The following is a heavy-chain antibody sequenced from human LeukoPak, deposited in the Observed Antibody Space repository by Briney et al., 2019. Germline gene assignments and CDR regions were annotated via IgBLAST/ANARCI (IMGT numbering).Heavy chain of an antibody. J-gene: IGHJ4*02. Sequence: SETLSLTCTVSGGSISSGDYYWSWIRQPPGKGLEWIGYIYYSGSTYYNPSLKSRVTISVDTSKNQFSLKLSSVTAADTAVYYCARVPRGVAVAGTRKYYFDYWGQGTLVTVSS. V-gene: IGHV4-30-4*08. CDR3: ARVPRGVAVAGTRKYYFDY. CDR2: IYYSGST. CDR1: GGSISSGDYY. D-gene: IGHD6-19*01.